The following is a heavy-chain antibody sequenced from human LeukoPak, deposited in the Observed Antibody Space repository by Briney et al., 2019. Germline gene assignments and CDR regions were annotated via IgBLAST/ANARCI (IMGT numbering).Heavy chain of an antibody. V-gene: IGHV3-21*01. CDR1: GFTFSSYS. Sequence: GGTLRLSCAASGFTFSSYSMNWVRQAPGKGLEWVASINSSSSYIYYADSVKGRFTISRDNAKNSLYLQMNSLRAEDTAVYYCARDWGKVWFDPWGQGTLVTVSS. J-gene: IGHJ5*02. CDR3: ARDWGKVWFDP. CDR2: INSSSSYI. D-gene: IGHD7-27*01.